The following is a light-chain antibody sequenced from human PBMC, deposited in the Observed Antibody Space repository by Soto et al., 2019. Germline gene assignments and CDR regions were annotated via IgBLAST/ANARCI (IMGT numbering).Light chain of an antibody. CDR2: SVS. CDR3: SSYTSTSPVL. CDR1: SNDVGGYNY. V-gene: IGLV2-14*01. J-gene: IGLJ2*01. Sequence: QSALTQPASVSGSPGQSITISCTGTSNDVGGYNYVSWYQQHPGKAPKLMIYSVSNRPSGVSNRFSGAKSGNTASLTISGLQAEDEADYYCSSYTSTSPVLFGGGTKLTVL.